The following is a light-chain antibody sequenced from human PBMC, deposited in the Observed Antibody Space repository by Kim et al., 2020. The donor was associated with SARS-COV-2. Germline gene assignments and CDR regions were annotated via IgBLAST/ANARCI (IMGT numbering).Light chain of an antibody. CDR3: QAWDRSTVV. Sequence: SYELTQPPSVSVSPGQTASITCSGDKLGDKYACWYQQKPGQSPVLVIYQDNKRPSGIPERFSGSNSGNKATLTISGTQAIDEADYYCQAWDRSTVVFGGG. V-gene: IGLV3-1*01. CDR2: QDN. CDR1: KLGDKY. J-gene: IGLJ2*01.